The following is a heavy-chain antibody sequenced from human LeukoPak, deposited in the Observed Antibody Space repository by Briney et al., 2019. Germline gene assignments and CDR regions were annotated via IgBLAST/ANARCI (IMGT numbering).Heavy chain of an antibody. CDR1: GGSISSSSYY. Sequence: PSETLSLTCTVAGGSISSSSYYWGWIRQPPGKGLEWIVSIYYSGSTYYNPSLKSRVTISVDTSKNQFSLKLSSVTAADTAVYYCAIPRGYSYGYGEDYWGQGTLVTVSS. J-gene: IGHJ4*02. CDR3: AIPRGYSYGYGEDY. D-gene: IGHD5-18*01. V-gene: IGHV4-39*01. CDR2: IYYSGST.